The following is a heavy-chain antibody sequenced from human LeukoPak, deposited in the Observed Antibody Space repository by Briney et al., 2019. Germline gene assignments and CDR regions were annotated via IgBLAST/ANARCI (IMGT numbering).Heavy chain of an antibody. CDR1: GYTLRELS. CDR3: ATGHCNTSSCYYYYMDV. Sequence: GASVKVSCKVSGYTLRELSMRWVRQAPAKGLQWMGFFDPEDGESIIAQKFQGRLTMTEDTSTDTAYMELSSLTSEDTAMYYCATGHCNTSSCYYYYMDVWGKGTTVTVSS. J-gene: IGHJ6*03. V-gene: IGHV1-24*01. D-gene: IGHD2/OR15-2a*01. CDR2: FDPEDGES.